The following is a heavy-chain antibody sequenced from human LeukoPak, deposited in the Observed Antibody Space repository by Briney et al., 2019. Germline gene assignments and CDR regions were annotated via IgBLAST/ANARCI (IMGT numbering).Heavy chain of an antibody. V-gene: IGHV4-34*01. CDR2: INHSGST. Sequence: SETLSLTCAVYGGSFSGYYWSWIRQPPGKGLEWIGEINHSGSTNYNPSLESRVTISVDTSKNQFSLKLSSVTAADTAVYYCARPLSTWIQLGFDPWGQGTLVTVSS. CDR1: GGSFSGYY. CDR3: ARPLSTWIQLGFDP. D-gene: IGHD5-18*01. J-gene: IGHJ5*02.